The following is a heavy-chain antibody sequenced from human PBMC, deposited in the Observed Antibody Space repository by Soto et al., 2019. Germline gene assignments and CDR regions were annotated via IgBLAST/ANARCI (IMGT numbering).Heavy chain of an antibody. J-gene: IGHJ6*02. D-gene: IGHD2-15*01. V-gene: IGHV1-18*01. CDR2: ISAYNGNT. CDR1: GYTFTSYG. CDR3: ARGSVVAARSYYYYGMDV. Sequence: ASVKVSCKASGYTFTSYGISWVRQAPGQGLEWMGWISAYNGNTNYAQKLQGRVTMTTDTSTSTAYMELRSLRSDDTAVYYCARGSVVAARSYYYYGMDVWGQGTTVTVSS.